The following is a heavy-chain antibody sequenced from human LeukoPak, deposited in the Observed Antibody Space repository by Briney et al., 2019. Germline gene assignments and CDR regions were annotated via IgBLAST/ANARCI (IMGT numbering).Heavy chain of an antibody. CDR2: GYYSGTT. V-gene: IGHV4-38-2*01. CDR3: ARVRGFLDY. CDR1: GYSINSGHY. J-gene: IGHJ4*02. Sequence: SETLSLTCAVSGYSINSGHYWGWIQQPPGKGLEWIGSGYYSGTTHYNPSLKSRVSISVDTSKNQFALKLSSVTAADTAVYFCARVRGFLDYWGQGTLVTVSS. D-gene: IGHD3-10*01.